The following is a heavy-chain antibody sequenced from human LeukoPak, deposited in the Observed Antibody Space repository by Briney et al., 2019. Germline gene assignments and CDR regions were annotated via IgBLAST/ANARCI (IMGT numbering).Heavy chain of an antibody. J-gene: IGHJ4*02. D-gene: IGHD2-21*02. Sequence: GGSVTLACAVYGLTLSNSWMNWVRQAQGKGEGWVAKMTPDGSQHSYVDSVKGRFTISRENAKNSVYLQMNGLRAEDTAVYYCAIWVTHLNFWGQGTLVTVSS. CDR2: MTPDGSQH. CDR3: AIWVTHLNF. CDR1: GLTLSNSW. V-gene: IGHV3-7*02.